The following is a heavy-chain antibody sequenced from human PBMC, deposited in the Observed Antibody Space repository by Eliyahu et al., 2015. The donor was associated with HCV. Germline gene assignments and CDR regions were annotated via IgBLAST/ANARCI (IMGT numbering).Heavy chain of an antibody. CDR2: ISGNGRGA. Sequence: EVQLLESGGDLVQPGGSLRLSCAASGFSFSSYGMTWVRQAPGEGLEWVSAISGNGRGAYYADSVKGRFTISRDNSKNTLYLQMDSLRHEDTAVYFCAKGPTVGYFDYWGQGILVTVSS. CDR1: GFSFSSYG. CDR3: AKGPTVGYFDY. D-gene: IGHD4-23*01. V-gene: IGHV3-23*01. J-gene: IGHJ4*02.